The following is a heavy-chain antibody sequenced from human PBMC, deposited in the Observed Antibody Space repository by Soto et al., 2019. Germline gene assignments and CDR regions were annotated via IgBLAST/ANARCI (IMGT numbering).Heavy chain of an antibody. CDR2: ISGSGGST. V-gene: IGHV3-23*01. J-gene: IGHJ4*02. D-gene: IGHD3-22*01. Sequence: GGSLRLSCAASGFNFSSYAMSWVRQAPGKGLEWVSAISGSGGSTYYADSVKGRFTISRDNSKNTLYLQMNSLRAEDTAVYYCEKRAGYDSRGYNGYWGQGTLVTVSS. CDR3: EKRAGYDSRGYNGY. CDR1: GFNFSSYA.